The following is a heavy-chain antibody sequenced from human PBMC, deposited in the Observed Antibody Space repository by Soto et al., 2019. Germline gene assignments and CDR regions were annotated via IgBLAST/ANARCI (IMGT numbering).Heavy chain of an antibody. CDR1: GYTFTSYY. Sequence: GASVKVSCKASGYTFTSYYMHWVRQAPGQGLEWMGIINPSGGSTSYAQKFQGRVTMTRDTSTSTVYMELSSLRSEDTAVYYCARDGRGYSSGFYYFDYWGQGTLVTVSS. CDR2: INPSGGST. V-gene: IGHV1-46*01. J-gene: IGHJ4*02. CDR3: ARDGRGYSSGFYYFDY. D-gene: IGHD6-19*01.